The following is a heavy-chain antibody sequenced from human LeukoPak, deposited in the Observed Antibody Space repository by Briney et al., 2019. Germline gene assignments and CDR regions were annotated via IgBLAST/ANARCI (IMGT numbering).Heavy chain of an antibody. CDR1: GGSVRSTDYY. Sequence: SETLSLTCTVSGGSVRSTDYYWGWIRQPPGKGLGWIGSIYYSGSTYYNPSLKSRVTISVDTSKNQFSLKLSSVTAADTAVYYCARSPLFGSGWYYYYGMDVWGQGTTVTVSS. J-gene: IGHJ6*02. D-gene: IGHD6-19*01. V-gene: IGHV4-39*07. CDR2: IYYSGST. CDR3: ARSPLFGSGWYYYYGMDV.